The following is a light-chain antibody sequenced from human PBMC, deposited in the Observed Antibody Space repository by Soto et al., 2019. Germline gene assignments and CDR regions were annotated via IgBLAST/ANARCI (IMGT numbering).Light chain of an antibody. CDR1: SSDVGGYNY. V-gene: IGLV2-8*01. J-gene: IGLJ1*01. CDR2: EVS. CDR3: SSYAGSSNV. Sequence: QSVLTQPASVSGSPGQSITISCTGTSSDVGGYNYVSWYQQRPGKAPKLMIYEVSNRPSGVPDRFSGSKSGNTASLTVSGLQAEDEADYYCSSYAGSSNVFGTGTKVTVL.